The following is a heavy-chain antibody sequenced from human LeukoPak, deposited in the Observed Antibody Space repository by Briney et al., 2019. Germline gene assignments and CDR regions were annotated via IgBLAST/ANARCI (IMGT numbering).Heavy chain of an antibody. CDR2: IWYDGSNK. Sequence: GRSLRLSCVASGFTFRNYGMHWVRQAPGKGLEWVAVIWYDGSNKYYADSVKGRFTISRDNSKNTLYLQMSSLRAEDTAVYYCATDRGWRTSGYYLYYFEYWGQGTLVTYSS. V-gene: IGHV3-33*01. CDR1: GFTFRNYG. J-gene: IGHJ4*02. D-gene: IGHD3-3*01. CDR3: ATDRGWRTSGYYLYYFEY.